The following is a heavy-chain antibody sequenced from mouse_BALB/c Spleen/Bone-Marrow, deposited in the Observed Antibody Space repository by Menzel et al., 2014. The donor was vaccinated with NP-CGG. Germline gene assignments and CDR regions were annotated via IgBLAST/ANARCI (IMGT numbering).Heavy chain of an antibody. CDR2: INPSNGGT. CDR3: TRSYYGNYLDV. D-gene: IGHD2-1*01. Sequence: VKLMESGAELVKPGASVKLSCKASGYTFTSYYMHWVKQRPGQGLEWIGEINPSNGGTNFNEKFKSKATLTVDKSSSTAYMQLSSLTSEDSAVYYCTRSYYGNYLDVWGAGTTVTVSS. CDR1: GYTFTSYY. J-gene: IGHJ1*01. V-gene: IGHV1S81*02.